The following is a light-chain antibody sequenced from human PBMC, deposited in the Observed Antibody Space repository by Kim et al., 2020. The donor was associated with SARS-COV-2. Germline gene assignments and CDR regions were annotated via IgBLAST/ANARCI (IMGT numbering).Light chain of an antibody. J-gene: IGKJ2*01. CDR2: GAS. CDR1: QSVSSN. Sequence: EIVMTQSPATLSVSPGERATLSCRASQSVSSNLAWYQQKPGQAPRLLIYGASTRATGIPARFSGSGSGTEFTLTISSLQSEDFAVYYCQQYNNWPPGYTFGQGPKLEI. V-gene: IGKV3-15*01. CDR3: QQYNNWPPGYT.